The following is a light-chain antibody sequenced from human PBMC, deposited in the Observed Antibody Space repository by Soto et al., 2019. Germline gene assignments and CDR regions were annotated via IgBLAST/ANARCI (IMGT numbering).Light chain of an antibody. J-gene: IGLJ3*02. V-gene: IGLV1-44*01. CDR1: SSDVGSYTL. Sequence: QAVLTQPASVSGSPGQSITISCTGTSSDVGSYTLVSWYQQLPGTAPKLLIYNNNQRPSGVPDRLSGSKSGTSVSLAISGLQSEDEAGYYCAAWDDSLNAWVFGGGTKLTVL. CDR2: NNN. CDR3: AAWDDSLNAWV.